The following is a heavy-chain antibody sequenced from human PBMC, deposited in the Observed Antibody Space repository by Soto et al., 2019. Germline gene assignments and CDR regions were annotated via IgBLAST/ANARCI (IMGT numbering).Heavy chain of an antibody. Sequence: QVQLVESGGGVVQPGRSLRLSCAASGFTFSSYGMHWVRQAPGKGLEWVAVIWCDGSNKYYADSVKGRFTISRDNSKNTLYLQMNSLSGEDTAVYYCARDFCSTTSCYRWGWYFELGRRGTLVTVSS. D-gene: IGHD2-2*01. CDR3: ARDFCSTTSCYRWGWYFEL. V-gene: IGHV3-33*01. CDR2: IWCDGSNK. J-gene: IGHJ2*01. CDR1: GFTFSSYG.